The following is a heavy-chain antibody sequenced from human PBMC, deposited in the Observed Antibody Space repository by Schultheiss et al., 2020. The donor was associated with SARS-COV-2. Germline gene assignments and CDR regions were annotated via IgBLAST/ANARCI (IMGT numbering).Heavy chain of an antibody. CDR3: TTAAVYCSSTSCHPSGIYYYYYMDV. CDR2: ISYDGSNK. J-gene: IGHJ6*03. CDR1: GFTFSSYA. V-gene: IGHV3-30*07. Sequence: GGSLRLSCAASGFTFSSYAMHWVRQAPGKGLEWVAVISYDGSNKYYADSVKGRFTISRDNAKNSLYLQMNSLRAEDTAVYYCTTAAVYCSSTSCHPSGIYYYYYMDVWGKGTTVTVSS. D-gene: IGHD2-2*01.